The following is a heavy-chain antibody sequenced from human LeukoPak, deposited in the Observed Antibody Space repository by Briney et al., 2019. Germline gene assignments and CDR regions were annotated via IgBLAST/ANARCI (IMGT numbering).Heavy chain of an antibody. D-gene: IGHD1-26*01. V-gene: IGHV3-23*01. CDR1: GFTFSSYA. CDR2: ISGSGGNT. Sequence: PGGSLRLSCAASGFTFSSYAMSWVRQAPGKGLEWVSAISGSGGNTYHADSVKGRFTISRDNAKNSVYLQMNSLRAEDTALYYCARGRYSGSYLLDYWGQGTLVTVSS. J-gene: IGHJ4*02. CDR3: ARGRYSGSYLLDY.